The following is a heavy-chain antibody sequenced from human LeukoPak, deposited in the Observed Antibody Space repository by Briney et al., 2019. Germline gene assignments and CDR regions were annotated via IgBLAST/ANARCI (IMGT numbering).Heavy chain of an antibody. D-gene: IGHD1-26*01. CDR2: IYNSWTT. V-gene: IGHV4-61*02. J-gene: IGHJ6*03. CDR1: GDSVSSGGNY. Sequence: RSSQTLSLTCTVSGDSVSSGGNYWSWIRQPAGKGLEWIGRIYNSWTTNYNPSLKSRVTISVDTSKNQFSLKLSSVTAADTAVYYCARVPRDSTVGTLPYFYYYMDVWGKGTTVIVSS. CDR3: ARVPRDSTVGTLPYFYYYMDV.